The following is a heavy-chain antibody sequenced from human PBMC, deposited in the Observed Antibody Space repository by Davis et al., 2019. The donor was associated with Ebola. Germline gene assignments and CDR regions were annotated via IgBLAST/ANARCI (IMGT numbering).Heavy chain of an antibody. CDR3: AKDRYGSGTDMDV. J-gene: IGHJ6*04. V-gene: IGHV3-21*01. CDR1: GFTFSSYS. Sequence: ESLKISCAASGFTFSSYSMNWVRQAPGKGLEWVSSISSSSSYIYYADSVKGRFTISRDNAKNSLYLQMNSLRAEDTAVYYCAKDRYGSGTDMDVWGKGTTVTVSS. D-gene: IGHD3-10*01. CDR2: ISSSSSYI.